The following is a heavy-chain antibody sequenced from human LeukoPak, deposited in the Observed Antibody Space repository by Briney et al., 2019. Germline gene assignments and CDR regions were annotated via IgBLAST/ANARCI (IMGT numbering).Heavy chain of an antibody. D-gene: IGHD2-2*01. CDR3: AKDLYCSSTSCYLDY. J-gene: IGHJ4*02. Sequence: GGSLRLSCAASGFTFSSYAMSWVRQAPGKGLEWVSAISGSGGSTYYADSVKGRFTISRDNSKNTLCLQMNSLRAEDKAVYYCAKDLYCSSTSCYLDYWGQGTLVTVSS. CDR2: ISGSGGST. V-gene: IGHV3-23*01. CDR1: GFTFSSYA.